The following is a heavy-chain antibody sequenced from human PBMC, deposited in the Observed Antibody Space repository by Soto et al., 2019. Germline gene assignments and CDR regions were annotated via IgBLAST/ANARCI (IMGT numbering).Heavy chain of an antibody. V-gene: IGHV4-38-2*01. CDR2: IYHSGST. CDR1: GYSTSSGYY. Sequence: SETLSLTCAVSGYSTSSGYYWGWIRQPPGKGLEWIGSIYHSGSTYYNPSLKSRVTISVDTSKNQFSLKLSSVTAADTAVYYCARSFSWFDPWGQGTLVTVSS. CDR3: ARSFSWFDP. J-gene: IGHJ5*02.